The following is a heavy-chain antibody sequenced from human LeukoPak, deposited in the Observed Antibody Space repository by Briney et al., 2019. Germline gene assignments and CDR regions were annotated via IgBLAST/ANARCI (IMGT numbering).Heavy chain of an antibody. CDR1: GGSISSSNW. CDR2: IYHSGST. J-gene: IGHJ3*02. CDR3: AKGTGYCDSSGYDPFDI. D-gene: IGHD3-22*01. V-gene: IGHV4-4*02. Sequence: SGTLSLTCAVSGGSISSSNWWSWVRQPPGKGLEWIGEIYHSGSTNYNPSLKSRVTISVDKSKNQFSLKLSSVTAADTAVYYCAKGTGYCDSSGYDPFDIWGQGTMVTVSS.